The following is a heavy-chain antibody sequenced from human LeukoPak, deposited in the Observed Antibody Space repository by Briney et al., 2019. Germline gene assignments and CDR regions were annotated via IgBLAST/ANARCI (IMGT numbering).Heavy chain of an antibody. Sequence: SETLSLTCSVSGGSITSYYWNWIRQPPGKGLEWIGHMYYSGSTYYNPSLKSRVTISVDTSKNQFSLKLSSVTAADTAVYYCGELFLDYWGQGTLVTVSS. V-gene: IGHV4-59*12. CDR1: GGSITSYY. J-gene: IGHJ4*02. CDR2: MYYSGST. CDR3: GELFLDY. D-gene: IGHD3-10*01.